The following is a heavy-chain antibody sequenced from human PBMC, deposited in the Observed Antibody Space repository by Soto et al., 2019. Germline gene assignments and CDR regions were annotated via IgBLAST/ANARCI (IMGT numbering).Heavy chain of an antibody. CDR3: ARGFS. V-gene: IGHV3-7*04. J-gene: IGHJ3*01. CDR2: IKEDGSAK. CDR1: GFTCSDHW. Sequence: QLVESGGGLVQHGGSLRLSGVASGFTCSDHWMSWVRQAPGKGLEWVANIKEDGSAKDHVDSVKGRFFISRDNAKNSLYLQMNSLRAEDTAVYYCARGFSWGQGTMVTVSS.